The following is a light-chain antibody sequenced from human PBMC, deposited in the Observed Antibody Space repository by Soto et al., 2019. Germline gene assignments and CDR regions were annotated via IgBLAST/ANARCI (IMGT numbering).Light chain of an antibody. V-gene: IGKV3-11*01. CDR2: DAS. CDR3: QQRANWPLT. CDR1: QSVSTY. Sequence: EIVLTQSPATLSLSPGGRAPLSCRASQSVSTYVAWYQQKPGQAPRLLIYDASNRATGIPARFSGSGSGTDFTLTISSLEPEDIALYYCQQRANWPLTFGGGTKVDIK. J-gene: IGKJ4*01.